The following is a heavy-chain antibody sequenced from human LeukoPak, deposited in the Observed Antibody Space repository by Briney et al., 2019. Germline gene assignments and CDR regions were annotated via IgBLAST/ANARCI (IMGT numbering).Heavy chain of an antibody. D-gene: IGHD4-11*01. CDR3: ARDDYRYNDAFDI. J-gene: IGHJ3*02. CDR2: LYTSGNS. CDR1: GGSISSYY. V-gene: IGHV4-4*07. Sequence: SETLSLTCTVSGGSISSYYWSWIRQPAGKGLEWIGRLYTSGNSNYNPSLKSRVTMSVDTSKNQLSLKLSSVTAADTAVYYCARDDYRYNDAFDIWGQGTMVTVSS.